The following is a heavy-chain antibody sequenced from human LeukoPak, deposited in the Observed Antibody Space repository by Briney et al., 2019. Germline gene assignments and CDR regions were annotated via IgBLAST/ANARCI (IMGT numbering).Heavy chain of an antibody. CDR1: GGSISSGSYY. J-gene: IGHJ5*02. CDR2: IYTSGST. CDR3: AREPYSSSWYNWFDP. Sequence: SDTLSLTCTVSGGSISSGSYYWRWIRRPAGKGLEWIGRIYTSGSTNYNPSLKSRVTISVDTSKNQLSLKLSSVTAADTAVYYCAREPYSSSWYNWFDPWGQSTLVTVSS. D-gene: IGHD6-13*01. V-gene: IGHV4-61*02.